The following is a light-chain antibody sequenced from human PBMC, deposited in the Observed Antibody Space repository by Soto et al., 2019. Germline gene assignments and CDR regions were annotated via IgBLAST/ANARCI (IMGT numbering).Light chain of an antibody. CDR2: AAS. CDR1: QSISSY. J-gene: IGKJ1*01. Sequence: DIQMTQSPSSLSASVGDRVTITCRASQSISSYLNWYQQKPGNAPKVLIYAASSFQSGVPSRFSGSGTGTDFSLTISSLQPEDFASYYCQQSYSTPWTFGQGTKVEIK. CDR3: QQSYSTPWT. V-gene: IGKV1-39*01.